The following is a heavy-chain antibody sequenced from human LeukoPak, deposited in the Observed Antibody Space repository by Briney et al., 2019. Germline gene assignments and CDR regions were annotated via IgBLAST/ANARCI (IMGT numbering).Heavy chain of an antibody. CDR1: GFTFNTYG. D-gene: IGHD3-10*01. Sequence: PGGSLRLSCAASGFTFNTYGMSWVRQAPGKGLEWVSGISGSGGATYYADSVKGRFTVSRDDPHNTLYLQMNSVRAEDTAVYYCARAGHITMVRGVIYNWFDPWGQGTLVTVSS. V-gene: IGHV3-23*01. J-gene: IGHJ5*02. CDR2: ISGSGGAT. CDR3: ARAGHITMVRGVIYNWFDP.